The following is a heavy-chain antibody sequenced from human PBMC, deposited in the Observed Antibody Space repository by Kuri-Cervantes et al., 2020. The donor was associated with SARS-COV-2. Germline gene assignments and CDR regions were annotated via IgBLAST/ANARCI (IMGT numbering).Heavy chain of an antibody. D-gene: IGHD3-22*01. Sequence: ASVKVSCKASGYTFTSYGISWVRQAPGQGLEWMGWISAYNGNTNYAQKLQGRVTMTTDPSKSTAYTELRSLRSDDPAGYYCARDPNYESIGYYGLTFDYWGQGTLVTVSS. V-gene: IGHV1-18*01. CDR1: GYTFTSYG. CDR2: ISAYNGNT. CDR3: ARDPNYESIGYYGLTFDY. J-gene: IGHJ4*02.